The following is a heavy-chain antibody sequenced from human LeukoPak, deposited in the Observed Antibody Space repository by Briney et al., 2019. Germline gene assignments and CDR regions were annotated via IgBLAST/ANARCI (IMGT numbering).Heavy chain of an antibody. CDR1: GYDFSTHW. CDR2: IGPSASYI. J-gene: IGHJ4*02. Sequence: GESLRISCKGSGYDFSTHWISWVRQMPGKGLEWMGRIGPSASYINYSPSFQGHVSISADKSIDTVYLQWNSLKASDTAMYYCARRVGNYANFDYWGQGTLVIVSS. D-gene: IGHD1-26*01. CDR3: ARRVGNYANFDY. V-gene: IGHV5-10-1*01.